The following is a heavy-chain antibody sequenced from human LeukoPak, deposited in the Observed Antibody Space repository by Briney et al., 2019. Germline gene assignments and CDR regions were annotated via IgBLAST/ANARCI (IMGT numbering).Heavy chain of an antibody. CDR2: ISSSSSYI. CDR3: ARGRSCSGGSCYYYYYYGMDV. J-gene: IGHJ6*02. D-gene: IGHD2-15*01. CDR1: GFTFSSYS. V-gene: IGHV3-21*01. Sequence: GSLRLSCAASGFTFSSYSMNWVRQAPGKGLEWVSSISSSSSYIYYADSVKGRFTISRGNAKNSLYLQMNSLRAEDTAVYYCARGRSCSGGSCYYYYYYGMDVWGQGTTVTVSS.